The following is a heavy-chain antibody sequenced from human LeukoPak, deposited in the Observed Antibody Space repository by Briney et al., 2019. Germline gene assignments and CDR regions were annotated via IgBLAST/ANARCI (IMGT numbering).Heavy chain of an antibody. D-gene: IGHD1-26*01. CDR2: IWYDGSNK. J-gene: IGHJ4*02. CDR1: GFTFSSYG. Sequence: GRSLRLSCAASGFTFSSYGMHWVRQAPGKGLEWVAVIWYDGSNKYYADSVKGRFPISRDNAKNSLYLQMNSLRAEDTALYYCAKDITFDRGSYGHFDYWGQGTLVTVSS. V-gene: IGHV3-33*03. CDR3: AKDITFDRGSYGHFDY.